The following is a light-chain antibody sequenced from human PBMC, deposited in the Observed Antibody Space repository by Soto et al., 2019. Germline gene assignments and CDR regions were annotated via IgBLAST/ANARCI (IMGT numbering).Light chain of an antibody. V-gene: IGKV3-11*01. CDR1: QNITNY. CDR2: DVY. J-gene: IGKJ1*01. CDR3: QQRSNWPRT. Sequence: SVLTQSPATLSLSPGKRATLSCRASQNITNYLIWYQHKPAQAPRLLIYDVYNRATGIPARFSGSGSGTDFTLTISSLQPEDFAVYYCQQRSNWPRTFGQGTKVDI.